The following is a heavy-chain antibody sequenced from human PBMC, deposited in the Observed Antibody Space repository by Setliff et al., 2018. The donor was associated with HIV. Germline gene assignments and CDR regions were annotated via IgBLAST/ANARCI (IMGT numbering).Heavy chain of an antibody. V-gene: IGHV4-39*01. J-gene: IGHJ5*02. D-gene: IGHD2-2*01. CDR1: GASISSSSHH. CDR2: IYYTGST. Sequence: SETLSLTCTVSGASISSSSHHWAWIRQPPGKGLEYIGNIYYTGSTHHNPSLESRVATSVDTSKNQFSLKLSSVTAADTAVYYCARVIPAGVPANWFDPWGHGTLVTVSS. CDR3: ARVIPAGVPANWFDP.